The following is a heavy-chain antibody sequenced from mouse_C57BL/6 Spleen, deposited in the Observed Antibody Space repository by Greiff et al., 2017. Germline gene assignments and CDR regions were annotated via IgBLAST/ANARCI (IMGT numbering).Heavy chain of an antibody. CDR2: ISYSGST. V-gene: IGHV3-1*01. CDR3: ARGGNYDYDEGAWFAY. J-gene: IGHJ3*01. Sequence: EVKLVESGPGMVKPSQSLSLTCTVTGYSITSGYDWHWIRHFPGNKLEWMGYISYSGSTNYNPSLKSRISITHDTSKNHFFLKLNSVTTEDTATYYCARGGNYDYDEGAWFAYWGQGTLVTVSA. D-gene: IGHD2-4*01. CDR1: GYSITSGYD.